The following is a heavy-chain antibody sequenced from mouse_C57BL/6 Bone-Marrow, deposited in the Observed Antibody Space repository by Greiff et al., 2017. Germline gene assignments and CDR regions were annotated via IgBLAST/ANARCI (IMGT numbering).Heavy chain of an antibody. J-gene: IGHJ3*01. D-gene: IGHD2-12*01. CDR3: ARPTLYHGFAY. V-gene: IGHV1-85*01. CDR2: IYPRDGST. CDR1: DYTFTSYD. Sequence: QVQLQHSGPELVKPGASVKLSCKASDYTFTSYDINWVKQRPGQGLEWIGWIYPRDGSTKYNEKFKGKATLTVDTSSSTAYMELHSLTSEDSAVYFCARPTLYHGFAYWGQGTLVTVSA.